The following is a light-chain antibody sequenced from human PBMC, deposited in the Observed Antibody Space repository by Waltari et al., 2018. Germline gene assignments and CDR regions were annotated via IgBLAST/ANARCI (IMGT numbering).Light chain of an antibody. Sequence: DIQMTQSQTSLSAYVGDRVTITSRASQFIRRYLNWYQQKPGKGPKLRIYAASSLQVGVPSSFSGGGSRTDFTLTINSLQPDDFATYSCQQTSSSPLALRGGTKVAI. CDR1: QFIRRY. CDR2: AAS. J-gene: IGKJ4*01. CDR3: QQTSSSPLA. V-gene: IGKV1-39*01.